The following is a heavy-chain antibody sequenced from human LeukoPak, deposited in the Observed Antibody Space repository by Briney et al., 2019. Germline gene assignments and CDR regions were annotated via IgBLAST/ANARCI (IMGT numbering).Heavy chain of an antibody. V-gene: IGHV3-21*01. CDR1: GFTLSSYS. D-gene: IGHD2-2*01. CDR3: ARGVVAVFDY. Sequence: GGSLRLSCEASGFTLSSYSMNWVRQAPGKGLEWVSSITRSSSYIYYADSVKGRFTISRDNAKNSLYLQMNSLRAEDTAVYYCARGVVAVFDYWGQGTLVTVSS. CDR2: ITRSSSYI. J-gene: IGHJ4*02.